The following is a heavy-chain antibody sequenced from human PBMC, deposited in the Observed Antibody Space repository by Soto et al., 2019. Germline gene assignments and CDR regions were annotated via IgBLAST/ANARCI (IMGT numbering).Heavy chain of an antibody. CDR2: ISASGDTT. V-gene: IGHV3-23*01. CDR3: ARTQRGIYDAFDI. Sequence: PGGSLRLSCTASGFTFISYATSWVRQSPGKGLEWVSAISASGDTTYDADSVKGRFTISRDNSKNTLYLQMNSLRAEDTAVYYCARTQRGIYDAFDIWGQGTMVTVSS. CDR1: GFTFISYA. D-gene: IGHD6-25*01. J-gene: IGHJ3*02.